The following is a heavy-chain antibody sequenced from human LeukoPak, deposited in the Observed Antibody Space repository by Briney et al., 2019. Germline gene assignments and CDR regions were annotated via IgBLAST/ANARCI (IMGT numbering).Heavy chain of an antibody. Sequence: PRASVKVSCKASGGTFSSYAIGWVRQAPGQGLEWMGGIIPIFGTANYAQKFQGRVTITADESTSTAYMELSSLRSEDTAVYYCARAYGGTAMVRFDYWGQGTLVTVSS. J-gene: IGHJ4*02. V-gene: IGHV1-69*13. CDR3: ARAYGGTAMVRFDY. D-gene: IGHD5-18*01. CDR1: GGTFSSYA. CDR2: IIPIFGTA.